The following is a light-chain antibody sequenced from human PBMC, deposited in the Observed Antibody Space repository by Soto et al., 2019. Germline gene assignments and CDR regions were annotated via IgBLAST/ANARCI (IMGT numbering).Light chain of an antibody. CDR2: DAS. CDR1: QSVSSW. J-gene: IGKJ1*01. Sequence: QSPSTLSASLGDTVTITCRASQSVSSWLAWYQQRAGKAPKVLMYDASNLESGVPSGFSGSGSGTEFTLTISSLQPDDFATYYCQQYNPYSPWTFGQGTKVDIK. CDR3: QQYNPYSPWT. V-gene: IGKV1-5*01.